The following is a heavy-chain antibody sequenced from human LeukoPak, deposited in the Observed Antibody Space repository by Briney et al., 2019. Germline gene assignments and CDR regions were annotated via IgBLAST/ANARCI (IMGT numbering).Heavy chain of an antibody. V-gene: IGHV3-23*01. CDR3: AKYGPQDSGSSHFDY. CDR1: GLTFSSYA. J-gene: IGHJ4*02. D-gene: IGHD1-26*01. CDR2: LRDSGSST. Sequence: PGGSLRLSCAASGLTFSSYAMSWVRQAPGKGLEWVSALRDSGSSTHYADSVKGRFTTSRDNSKNTLFLQMNSLRAEDTAIYYCAKYGPQDSGSSHFDYWGQGALVTVSS.